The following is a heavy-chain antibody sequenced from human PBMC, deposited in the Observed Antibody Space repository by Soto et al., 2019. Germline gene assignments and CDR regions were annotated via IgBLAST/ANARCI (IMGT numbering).Heavy chain of an antibody. D-gene: IGHD6-6*01. V-gene: IGHV4-34*01. J-gene: IGHJ4*02. CDR1: GGSFRGYY. CDR2: INDSGST. Sequence: QVQLQQWGAGLLKPSETLSLTCAVYGGSFRGYYWSWIRQPPGKGLEWIGEINDSGSTNYNPSLKSRVTISVDTSKNKFALKLSSVTAADTAVYYCARGKSSYSSSSIDYWGQGTLVTVSS. CDR3: ARGKSSYSSSSIDY.